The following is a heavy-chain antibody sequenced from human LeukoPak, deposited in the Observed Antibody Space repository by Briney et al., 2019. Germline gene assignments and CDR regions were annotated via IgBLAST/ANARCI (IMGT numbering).Heavy chain of an antibody. D-gene: IGHD2-2*01. V-gene: IGHV4-34*01. CDR1: GGSFSGYY. J-gene: IGHJ6*02. CDR3: ARVNCSSTSCYLFYYYYGMDV. CDR2: INHSGST. Sequence: SETLSLTCAVYGGSFSGYYWSWIRQPPGKGLEWIGEINHSGSTNYNPSLKSRVTISVDTSKNQFSLKLSSVTAADTAVYYCARVNCSSTSCYLFYYYYGMDVWGQGTTVTVSS.